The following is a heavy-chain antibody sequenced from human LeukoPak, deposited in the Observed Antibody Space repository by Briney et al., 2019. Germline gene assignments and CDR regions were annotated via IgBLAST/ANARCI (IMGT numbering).Heavy chain of an antibody. V-gene: IGHV1-69*13. CDR2: IIPIFGTA. J-gene: IGHJ5*02. CDR1: GGTFSSYA. CDR3: ARSIIAAAGAPYNWFDP. D-gene: IGHD6-13*01. Sequence: SVKVSCKASGGTFSSYAISWVRQAPGQGLEWMGGIIPIFGTANYAQKFQGRVTITADESTSTAYMELSSLRSDDTAVYYCARSIIAAAGAPYNWFDPWGQGTLVTVSS.